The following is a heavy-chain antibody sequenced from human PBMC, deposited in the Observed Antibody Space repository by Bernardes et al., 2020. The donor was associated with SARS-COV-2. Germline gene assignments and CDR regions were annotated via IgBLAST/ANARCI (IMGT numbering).Heavy chain of an antibody. CDR3: ARLSKVPAAIFIRTRPNWFDP. Sequence: GESLKISCKGSGYSFTSYWIGWVRQMPGKGLEWMGIIYPGDSDTRYSPSFQGQVTISADKSISTAYLQWSSLKASDTAMYYCARLSKVPAAIFIRTRPNWFDPWGQGTLVTVSS. V-gene: IGHV5-51*01. D-gene: IGHD2-2*01. CDR1: GYSFTSYW. J-gene: IGHJ5*02. CDR2: IYPGDSDT.